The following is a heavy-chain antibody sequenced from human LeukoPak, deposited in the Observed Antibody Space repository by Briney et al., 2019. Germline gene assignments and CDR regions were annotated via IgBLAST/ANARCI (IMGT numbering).Heavy chain of an antibody. CDR1: GFTFSGSW. J-gene: IGHJ4*02. D-gene: IGHD1-20*01. CDR2: IVSDGTST. Sequence: GGSLRLSCVASGFTFSGSWMHWVRHAPGKGLVWVSRIVSDGTSTNYADYVKGRFTISRDNAKNTLYLQMNSLRAEDTAVYYCARAFNWNDLGNWGQGTLVTVSS. CDR3: ARAFNWNDLGN. V-gene: IGHV3-74*01.